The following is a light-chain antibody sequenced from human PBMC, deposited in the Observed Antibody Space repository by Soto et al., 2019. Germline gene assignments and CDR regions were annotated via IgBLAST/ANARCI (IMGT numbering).Light chain of an antibody. CDR1: QSVSSN. CDR2: GAS. V-gene: IGKV3-15*01. Sequence: EIVMTQSPATLSVSPGERGTLSCRASQSVSSNLAWYQQKPGQAPRLLIHGASTRATGVPARFSGSGFGTEFHPTISSLQSEDFAVYYCPQYNNWVGTFGPGTKVDIK. CDR3: PQYNNWVGT. J-gene: IGKJ3*01.